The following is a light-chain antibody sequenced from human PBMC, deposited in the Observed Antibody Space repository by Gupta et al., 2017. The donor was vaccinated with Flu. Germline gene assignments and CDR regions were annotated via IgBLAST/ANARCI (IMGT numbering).Light chain of an antibody. CDR3: QTWGTAIWV. J-gene: IGLJ3*02. V-gene: IGLV4-69*01. CDR1: SGHTISG. CDR2: VYSDGSH. Sequence: SGHTISGNSVHRQRPGKGPRYLMRVYSDGSHIKGDGSPVRFSGSSSGPERYLIVSSFWAEDEADYHCQTWGTAIWVFGGGTKLTVL.